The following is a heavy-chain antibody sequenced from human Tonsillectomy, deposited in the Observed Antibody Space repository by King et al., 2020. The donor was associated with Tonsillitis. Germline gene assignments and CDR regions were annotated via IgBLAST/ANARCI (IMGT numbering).Heavy chain of an antibody. CDR3: ASKWELLGVGWYFDL. CDR2: IIPIFGTA. J-gene: IGHJ2*01. D-gene: IGHD1-26*01. Sequence: QLVQSGAEVKKPGSSVKVSCKASGGTFSSYAISWVRQAPGQGLEWMGGIIPIFGTANYAQKFQGRVTITADESTSTAYMELSSLRSEDTGVYYCASKWELLGVGWYFDLWGRGTLVTVSS. V-gene: IGHV1-69*01. CDR1: GGTFSSYA.